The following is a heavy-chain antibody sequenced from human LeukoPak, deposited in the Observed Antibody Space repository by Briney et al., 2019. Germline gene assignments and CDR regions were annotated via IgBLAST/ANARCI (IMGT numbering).Heavy chain of an antibody. V-gene: IGHV4-59*01. CDR2: IFYNGNT. D-gene: IGHD5-24*01. CDR1: GGSISNYY. CDR3: ARDSRRDGYNYDY. J-gene: IGHJ4*02. Sequence: SETLSLTCTVSGGSISNYYWSWLRQFPGKALEWVGYIFYNGNTNYSPSLKSRVTVSLDTSKNQFSLKLSSATAADTAVYYCARDSRRDGYNYDYWGQGTLVTVSS.